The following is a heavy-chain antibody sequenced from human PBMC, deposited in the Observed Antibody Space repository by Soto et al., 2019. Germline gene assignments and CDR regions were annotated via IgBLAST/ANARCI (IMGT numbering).Heavy chain of an antibody. CDR1: GGSISSSNW. J-gene: IGHJ6*02. D-gene: IGHD2-15*01. CDR2: IYHSGST. CDR3: ASTQVVSLAYYYGMDV. Sequence: QVQLQESGPGLVKPSGTLSLTCAVSGGSISSSNWWSWVRQPPGKGLEWIGEIYHSGSTNYNPSLESRVTISVDKSKNQFSLKLSSVTAADTAVYYCASTQVVSLAYYYGMDVWGQGTTVTVSS. V-gene: IGHV4-4*02.